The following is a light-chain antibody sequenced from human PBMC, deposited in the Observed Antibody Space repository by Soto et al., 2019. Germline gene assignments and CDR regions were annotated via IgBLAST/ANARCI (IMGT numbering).Light chain of an antibody. CDR1: QSIGKH. Sequence: DIQMTQSPSALSASVGGRVTITCRASQSIGKHLHWSQQHPGKAPKFLISAASRLQSGVPSRFSASGSGTDFTLTVDSLHPEDFATYYCQQSYSSPVTFGQGTRREI. V-gene: IGKV1-39*01. CDR2: AAS. J-gene: IGKJ5*01. CDR3: QQSYSSPVT.